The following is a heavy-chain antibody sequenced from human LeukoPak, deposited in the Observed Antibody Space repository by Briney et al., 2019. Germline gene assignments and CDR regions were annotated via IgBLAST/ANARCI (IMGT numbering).Heavy chain of an antibody. CDR3: AREGVEGSTSGYYYYMDV. CDR2: ISAYNGNT. J-gene: IGHJ6*03. CDR1: GYTFTSYG. Sequence: ASVKVSCKASGYTFTSYGISWVRQAPGQGLEWMGWISAYNGNTNYAQKLQGRVTMTTDTSTSTAYMELRSLRSDDTAVYYCAREGVEGSTSGYYYYMDVWGKGTTVTISS. D-gene: IGHD2-2*01. V-gene: IGHV1-18*01.